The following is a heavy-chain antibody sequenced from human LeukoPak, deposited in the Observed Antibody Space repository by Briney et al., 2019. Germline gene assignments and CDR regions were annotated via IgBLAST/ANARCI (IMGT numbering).Heavy chain of an antibody. D-gene: IGHD6-6*01. CDR3: ARALSRWGYSSSSFDY. CDR1: GYTFTSYG. Sequence: ASVKVSCKASGYTFTSYGISWVRQAPGQGLEWMGWISAYNGNTNYAQKLQSRVTMTTDTSTSTAHMELRSLRSDDTAVYYCARALSRWGYSSSSFDYWGQGTLVTVSS. J-gene: IGHJ4*02. CDR2: ISAYNGNT. V-gene: IGHV1-18*01.